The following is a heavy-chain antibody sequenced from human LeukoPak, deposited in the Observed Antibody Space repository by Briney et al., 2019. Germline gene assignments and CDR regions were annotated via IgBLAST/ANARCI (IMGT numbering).Heavy chain of an antibody. V-gene: IGHV1-8*03. Sequence: ASVKVSCKASGYIFTGYYIHWVRQAPGQGLEWMGWISAYNGNTNYAQKLQGRVTITRNTSISTAYMELSSLRSEDTAVYYCARDSLLSRRVRNFDYWGQGTLVTVSS. J-gene: IGHJ4*02. CDR3: ARDSLLSRRVRNFDY. CDR2: ISAYNGNT. CDR1: GYIFTGYY. D-gene: IGHD1-26*01.